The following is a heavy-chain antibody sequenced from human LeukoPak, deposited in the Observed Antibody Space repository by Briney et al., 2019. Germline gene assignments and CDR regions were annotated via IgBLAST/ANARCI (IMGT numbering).Heavy chain of an antibody. CDR2: AYYSGTT. V-gene: IGHV4-39*01. J-gene: IGHJ6*03. D-gene: IGHD2-2*01. CDR1: GGSMYGSGNY. Sequence: SETLSLTCTLSGGSMYGSGNYWGWIRQPPGKGLEWIASAYYSGTTYYNPSLKSRVTIFVDTSKNHFSLKVNSVTAADAAVYYCARHGCSTTNCFGYYHYYMDVWGKGTTVIVSS. CDR3: ARHGCSTTNCFGYYHYYMDV.